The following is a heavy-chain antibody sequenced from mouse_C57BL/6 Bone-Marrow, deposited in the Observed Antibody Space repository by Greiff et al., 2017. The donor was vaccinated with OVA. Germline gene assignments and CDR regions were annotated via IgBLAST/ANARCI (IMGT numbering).Heavy chain of an antibody. CDR3: ADSSGYEGFDY. CDR2: IHPNSGST. CDR1: GYTFTSYW. Sequence: QVQLKESGAELVKPGASVKLSCKASGYTFTSYWMHWVKQRPGQGLEWIGMIHPNSGSTNYNEKFKSKATLTVDKSSSTAYMQLSSLTSEDSAVYYCADSSGYEGFDYWGQGTTLTVSS. J-gene: IGHJ2*01. D-gene: IGHD3-2*02. V-gene: IGHV1-64*01.